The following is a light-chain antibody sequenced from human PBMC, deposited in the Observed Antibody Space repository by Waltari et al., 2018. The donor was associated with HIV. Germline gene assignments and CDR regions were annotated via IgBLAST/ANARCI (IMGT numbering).Light chain of an antibody. CDR1: QSISSY. J-gene: IGKJ1*01. CDR3: QQSYSTPGT. CDR2: AAS. Sequence: DIQMTQSPSSLSASVGDRVTITCRASQSISSYVNWYQQKPGKAPKLLISAASSLQSGVPSRFSGSGSGTDFTLTISSLQPEDFATYYCQQSYSTPGTFGQGTKVEIK. V-gene: IGKV1-39*01.